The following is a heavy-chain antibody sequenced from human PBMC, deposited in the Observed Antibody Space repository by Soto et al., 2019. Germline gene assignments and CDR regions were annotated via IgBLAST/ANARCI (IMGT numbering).Heavy chain of an antibody. Sequence: SQTLSLTCPISVDSVSCNRVTWNWIRQSPSRGLEWLGRTYYRSKWYNDYAESVKSRITINPDTSKNQFSLHLNSVTPEDAAVYYCVRLIGNSWLDFWGQGTLVTVSS. V-gene: IGHV6-1*01. D-gene: IGHD1-26*01. J-gene: IGHJ5*01. CDR1: VDSVSCNRVT. CDR3: VRLIGNSWLDF. CDR2: TYYRSKWYN.